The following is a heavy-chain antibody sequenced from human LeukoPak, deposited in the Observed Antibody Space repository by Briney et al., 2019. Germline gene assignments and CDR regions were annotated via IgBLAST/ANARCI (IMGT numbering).Heavy chain of an antibody. CDR2: INHSGST. D-gene: IGHD2-2*01. V-gene: IGHV4-39*07. CDR3: ARVDIVVVPAAMRAPPRFDP. J-gene: IGHJ5*02. CDR1: GDSVSRSDSY. Sequence: PSETLSLTCSVSGDSVSRSDSYWDWIRQPPGKGLEWIGEINHSGSTNYNPSLKSRVTISVDTSKNQFSLKLSSVTAADTAVYYCARVDIVVVPAAMRAPPRFDPWGQGTLVTVSS.